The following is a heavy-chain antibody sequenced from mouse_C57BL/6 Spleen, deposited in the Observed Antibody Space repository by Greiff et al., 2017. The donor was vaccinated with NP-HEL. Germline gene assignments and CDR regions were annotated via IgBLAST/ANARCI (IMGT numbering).Heavy chain of an antibody. V-gene: IGHV1-55*01. CDR3: AKYCGSNYGFPC. J-gene: IGHJ3*01. D-gene: IGHD1-1*01. CDR1: GYTFTSYW. CDR2: IYPGSGST. Sequence: VQLQQPGAELVKPGASVKMSCKASGYTFTSYWITWVKQRPGQGLEWIGDIYPGSGSTNYNEKFKSKATLTVDTSSSTAYVQLSGLTSEDSAVYYCAKYCGSNYGFPCWGQGTLVTVST.